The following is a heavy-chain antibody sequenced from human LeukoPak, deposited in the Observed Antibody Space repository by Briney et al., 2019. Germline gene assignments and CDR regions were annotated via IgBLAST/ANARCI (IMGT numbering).Heavy chain of an antibody. V-gene: IGHV1-2*02. CDR2: INPNSGGT. CDR1: GYTFTGYY. D-gene: IGHD3-10*01. Sequence: ASVKVSCKASGYTFTGYYMHWVRQAPGQGLEWMGWINPNSGGTNYAQKFQGRVTMTRDTSISTAYKELSRLRSDDTAVYYCARVLDYYGSGSYYWGQGTLVTVSS. J-gene: IGHJ4*02. CDR3: ARVLDYYGSGSYY.